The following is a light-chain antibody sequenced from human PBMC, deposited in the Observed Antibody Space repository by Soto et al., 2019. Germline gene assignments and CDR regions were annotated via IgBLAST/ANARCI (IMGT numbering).Light chain of an antibody. V-gene: IGKV1-9*01. CDR2: CAS. CDR1: QGISSY. Sequence: DIQLTQSPSFLSASVGDRVTITCRASQGISSYLAWYQQKPGKAPKLLIYCASTLQSGVPSRFSGHVSVTELTLTINSLQPEHFATSYCQHLNSYPITFGQGTRLEIK. J-gene: IGKJ5*01. CDR3: QHLNSYPIT.